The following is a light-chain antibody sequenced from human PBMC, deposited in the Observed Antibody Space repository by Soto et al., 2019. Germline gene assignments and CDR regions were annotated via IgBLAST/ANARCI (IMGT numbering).Light chain of an antibody. J-gene: IGLJ1*01. CDR1: SDIGNYNL. V-gene: IGLV2-23*02. Sequence: QSVLTQPASVSGSPGQSVTISCSGSDIGNYNLVSWYQHLPGRAPKLLIFEVTMRPSGISDRFSGSKSASTAPLTISGLQAEDEGDYYCASYAGSRTYVFGSGTKVTVL. CDR3: ASYAGSRTYV. CDR2: EVT.